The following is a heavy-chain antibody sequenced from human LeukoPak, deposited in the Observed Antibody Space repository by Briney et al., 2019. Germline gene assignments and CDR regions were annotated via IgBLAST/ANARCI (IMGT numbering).Heavy chain of an antibody. D-gene: IGHD2-2*01. Sequence: ASVKVSCKASGYTFTGYYMHWVRQAPGQGLEWMGWINPNSGGTNYAQKFQGRVTMTRDTSISTAYMELSRLRSDDTAVYYCARSPTKRVPEDYWGQGTLVTVSS. CDR1: GYTFTGYY. J-gene: IGHJ4*02. CDR2: INPNSGGT. CDR3: ARSPTKRVPEDY. V-gene: IGHV1-2*02.